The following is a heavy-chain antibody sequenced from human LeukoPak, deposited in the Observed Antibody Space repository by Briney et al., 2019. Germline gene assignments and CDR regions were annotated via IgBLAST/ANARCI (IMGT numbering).Heavy chain of an antibody. V-gene: IGHV1-24*01. J-gene: IGHJ4*02. CDR3: ASDFPGIAVAGTLTFDY. CDR1: GYTFTGYY. D-gene: IGHD6-19*01. CDR2: FDPEDGET. Sequence: WASVKVSCKASGYTFTGYYMHWVRQAPGKGLEWMGGFDPEDGETIYAQKFQGRVTMTEDTSTDTAYMELSSLRSEDTAVYYCASDFPGIAVAGTLTFDYWGQGTLVTVSS.